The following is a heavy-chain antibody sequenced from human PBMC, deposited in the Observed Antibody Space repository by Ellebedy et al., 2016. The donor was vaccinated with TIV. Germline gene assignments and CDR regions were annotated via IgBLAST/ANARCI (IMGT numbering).Heavy chain of an antibody. CDR1: GYSFTNYW. CDR3: ARESGSYFGLDDY. D-gene: IGHD1-26*01. J-gene: IGHJ4*02. V-gene: IGHV5-51*01. Sequence: GGSLRLXXKGSGYSFTNYWIGWVRQMPGKGLEWMGIIYPNDSYTRYSPSFQGQVTISADKSISTAYLQWSSLKASDTAVYYCARESGSYFGLDDYWGQGTLVTVSS. CDR2: IYPNDSYT.